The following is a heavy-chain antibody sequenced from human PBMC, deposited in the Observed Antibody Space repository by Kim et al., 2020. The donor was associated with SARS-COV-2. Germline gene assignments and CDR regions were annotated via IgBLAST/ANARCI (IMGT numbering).Heavy chain of an antibody. V-gene: IGHV4-4*02. J-gene: IGHJ6*02. CDR3: ARVGYYDFWSGYWNYYGMDV. D-gene: IGHD3-3*01. Sequence: SETLSLTCAVSGGSISSSNWWSWIRQPPGKGLEWIGEIYHSGSTNYNPSLKSRVTISVDKSKNQFSLKLSSVTAADTAVYYCARVGYYDFWSGYWNYYGMDVWGQGTTVTVSS. CDR1: GGSISSSNW. CDR2: IYHSGST.